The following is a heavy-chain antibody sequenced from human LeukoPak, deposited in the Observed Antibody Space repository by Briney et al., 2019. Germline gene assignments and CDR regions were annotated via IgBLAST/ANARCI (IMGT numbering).Heavy chain of an antibody. D-gene: IGHD3-9*01. CDR2: ISSSGSTI. CDR1: GFTFSDYY. J-gene: IGHJ6*02. V-gene: IGHV3-11*04. Sequence: GGSLRLSCAASGFTFSDYYMSWIRQAPGKGLEWVSYISSSGSTIYYADSVKGRFTISRDNAKNSLYLQMNSLRAEDTAVYYCASLFSREPYGMDVWGQGTTVTVSS. CDR3: ASLFSREPYGMDV.